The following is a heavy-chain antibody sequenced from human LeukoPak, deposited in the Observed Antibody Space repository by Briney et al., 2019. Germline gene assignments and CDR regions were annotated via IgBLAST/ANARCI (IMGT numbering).Heavy chain of an antibody. CDR2: IWYDGSNK. J-gene: IGHJ6*03. Sequence: PGGSLRLSCAASGFTFSSYGMHWVRQAPGKGLEWVAVIWYDGSNKYYADSVKGRFTISRDNSKNTLYLQMNSLRAEDTAVYYCATNSEMATIGYYYYYMDVWGKGTTVTVSS. CDR3: ATNSEMATIGYYYYYMDV. V-gene: IGHV3-33*01. CDR1: GFTFSSYG. D-gene: IGHD5-24*01.